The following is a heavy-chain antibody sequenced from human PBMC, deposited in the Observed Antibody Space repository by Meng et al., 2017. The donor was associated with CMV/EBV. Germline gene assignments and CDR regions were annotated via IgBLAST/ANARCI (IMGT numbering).Heavy chain of an antibody. J-gene: IGHJ4*02. Sequence: ASVKVSCKASGYTFTGYYMHWVRQAPGQGLEWMGWINPNSGGTNYAQKFQGRVTMTRDTSISTAYMELSRLRSDDTAVYYCARGPYLAAATGGRFDYWGQGTLVTVSS. CDR2: INPNSGGT. CDR3: ARGPYLAAATGGRFDY. D-gene: IGHD6-13*01. V-gene: IGHV1-2*02. CDR1: GYTFTGYY.